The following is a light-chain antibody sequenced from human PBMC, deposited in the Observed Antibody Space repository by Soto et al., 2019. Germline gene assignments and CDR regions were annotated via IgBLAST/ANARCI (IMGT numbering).Light chain of an antibody. V-gene: IGLV2-23*01. CDR2: EGS. CDR1: SSDVGSYKL. Sequence: QSALTQPASVSGSPGQSITISCTGTSSDVGSYKLVSWYQQHPGKAPKLMIYEGSKRPSGVSNRFSGSTSGNTASLTISGLQAEDEADYYCCSYAGSSTYVVFGGGTKLTVL. J-gene: IGLJ2*01. CDR3: CSYAGSSTYVV.